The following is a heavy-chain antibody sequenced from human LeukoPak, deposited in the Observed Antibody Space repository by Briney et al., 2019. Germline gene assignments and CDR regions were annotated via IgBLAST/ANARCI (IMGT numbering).Heavy chain of an antibody. V-gene: IGHV1-18*01. Sequence: GASVKVSCKASGYTFTNYGITWVRQAPGQGLEWMGWISGYQGSTKYAQNFQGRVTMTIDTSTSTAYMDLRSLRSEDTAVYYCARLSDTPAYYYSSGYYHIRYWGQGTLLTVSS. D-gene: IGHD3-22*01. J-gene: IGHJ4*02. CDR2: ISGYQGST. CDR3: ARLSDTPAYYYSSGYYHIRY. CDR1: GYTFTNYG.